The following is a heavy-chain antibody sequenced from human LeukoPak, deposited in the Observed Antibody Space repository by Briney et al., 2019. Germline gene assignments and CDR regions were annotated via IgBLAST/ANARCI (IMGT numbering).Heavy chain of an antibody. Sequence: GVSLRLSCAASGFTFSSYSMNWVRQAPGKGLEWVSSICTSSSYIYYADSVKGRFTISRDNAKNSLYLQMNSLRAEDTAVYYCARDSYCSGGSCLPFFDYWGQGTLVTVSS. CDR1: GFTFSSYS. D-gene: IGHD2-15*01. CDR3: ARDSYCSGGSCLPFFDY. CDR2: ICTSSSYI. J-gene: IGHJ4*02. V-gene: IGHV3-21*01.